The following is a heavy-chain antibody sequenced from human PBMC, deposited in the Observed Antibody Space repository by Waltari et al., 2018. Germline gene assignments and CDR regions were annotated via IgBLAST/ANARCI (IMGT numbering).Heavy chain of an antibody. CDR2: ISGSGGST. J-gene: IGHJ6*02. D-gene: IGHD4-4*01. CDR1: GFTFSSYP. V-gene: IGHV3-23*01. Sequence: EVQLLESGGGLVQPGGSLRLSCAASGFTFSSYPMSWVRHAPGKGLEWVSAISGSGGSTYYADSVKGRFTISRDNSKNTLYLQMNSLRAEDTAVYYCAKAYSNHRYYYYYGMDVWGQGTTVTVSS. CDR3: AKAYSNHRYYYYYGMDV.